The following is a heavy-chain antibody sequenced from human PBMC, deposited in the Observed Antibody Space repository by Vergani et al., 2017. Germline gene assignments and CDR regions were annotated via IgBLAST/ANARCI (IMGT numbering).Heavy chain of an antibody. CDR1: GFTFSTYG. Sequence: QVQLVESGGGVVQPGRSLRPSCAASGFTFSTYGMHWVRQAPGKGVEWEAVISDDGSNKYYADSVKGRFARSRDNSKSTRYLQMNSLRAEDTAVYYWAEDTAVDSNYYYDGMDVWGRGTTVTVSS. CDR2: ISDDGSNK. V-gene: IGHV3-30*18. D-gene: IGHD4-11*01. J-gene: IGHJ6*02. CDR3: AEDTAVDSNYYYDGMDV.